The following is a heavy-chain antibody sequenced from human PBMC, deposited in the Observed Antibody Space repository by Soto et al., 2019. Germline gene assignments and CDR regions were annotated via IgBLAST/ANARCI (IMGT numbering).Heavy chain of an antibody. V-gene: IGHV4-59*01. Sequence: SETLSLTCTVSGGSISSYDWSWIRQPPGKGLEWIGYIYYSGSTNYNPSLKSRVTISVDTSKNQFSLKLSSVTAADTAVYYCARGPKDFWSGYTNYYMDVWGKGTTVTVSS. CDR3: ARGPKDFWSGYTNYYMDV. J-gene: IGHJ6*03. CDR2: IYYSGST. D-gene: IGHD3-3*01. CDR1: GGSISSYD.